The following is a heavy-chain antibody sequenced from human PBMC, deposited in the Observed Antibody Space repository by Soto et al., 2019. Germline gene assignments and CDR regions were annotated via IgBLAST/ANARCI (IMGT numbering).Heavy chain of an antibody. CDR3: ARAGQWLPRVRLRLSYYFDY. D-gene: IGHD6-19*01. Sequence: QVQLVESGGGVVQPGRSLRLSCAASGFNFSSYVMHWVRQAPGKGLEWVAVIWYDGGNKYYADSVKGRFTISRDNSKNTPYPEMTSLRGGVTTWPYCARAGQWLPRVRLRLSYYFDYWGQGTLVTASS. CDR2: IWYDGGNK. J-gene: IGHJ4*02. CDR1: GFNFSSYV. V-gene: IGHV3-33*03.